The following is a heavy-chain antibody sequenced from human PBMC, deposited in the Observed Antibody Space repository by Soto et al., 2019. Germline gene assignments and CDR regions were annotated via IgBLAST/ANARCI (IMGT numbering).Heavy chain of an antibody. V-gene: IGHV3-30*18. J-gene: IGHJ4*02. CDR1: GFTFSSFG. D-gene: IGHD6-19*01. CDR3: AKLFGITVAGIDF. CDR2: ISHYVSNE. Sequence: WGSRRLSCAASGFTFSSFGMHWVRQAPGKGLEWVTFISHYVSNENYADSVKGRFTVSRDNATNTLYLQMNSLRPEDTAVYYCAKLFGITVAGIDFWGQGSLVNVSS.